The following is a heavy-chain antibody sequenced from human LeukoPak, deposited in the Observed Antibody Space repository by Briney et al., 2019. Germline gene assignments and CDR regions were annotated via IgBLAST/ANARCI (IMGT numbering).Heavy chain of an antibody. J-gene: IGHJ4*02. CDR3: ARERGGNSPFDS. V-gene: IGHV1-2*02. Sequence: ASVKVSCRPSGYTFTGYYMHWVRQAPGQGLEWMGWINPNSSVTNYAQRIQGRVTMNRDTSIRAAYMELRWLTSDDTAVYYCARERGGNSPFDSWGQGTLVTVSS. CDR2: INPNSSVT. D-gene: IGHD4-23*01. CDR1: GYTFTGYY.